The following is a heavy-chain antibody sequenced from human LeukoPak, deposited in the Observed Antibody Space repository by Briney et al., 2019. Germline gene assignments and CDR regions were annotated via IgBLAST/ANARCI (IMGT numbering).Heavy chain of an antibody. J-gene: IGHJ4*02. V-gene: IGHV1-69*13. D-gene: IGHD3-22*01. CDR3: ARDLIGSASSYSSGAWDY. Sequence: ASVKVPCKASGGTFSNYAISWARQAPGQGLEWMGGIIPMFGTADYAQKFQGRVTITADESTSTAYMELSSLRAADTAVYYCARDLIGSASSYSSGAWDYWGQGTLVTVSS. CDR2: IIPMFGTA. CDR1: GGTFSNYA.